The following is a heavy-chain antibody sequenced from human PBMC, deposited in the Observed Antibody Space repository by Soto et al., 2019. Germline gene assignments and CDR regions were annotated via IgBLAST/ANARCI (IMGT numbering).Heavy chain of an antibody. CDR3: ARGPITIFGVVTAPQSTVDY. CDR2: ISSSSSTI. Sequence: GGSLRLSCAASGFTFSSYSMNWVRQAPGKGLEWVSYISSSSSTIYYADSGKGRFTISSDNAKNSLYLHMNSLRAEDTAVYYCARGPITIFGVVTAPQSTVDYWGQGTLVTVSS. V-gene: IGHV3-48*01. J-gene: IGHJ4*02. D-gene: IGHD3-3*01. CDR1: GFTFSSYS.